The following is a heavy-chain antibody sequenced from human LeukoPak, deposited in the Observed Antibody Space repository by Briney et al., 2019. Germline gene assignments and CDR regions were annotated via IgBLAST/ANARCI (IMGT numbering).Heavy chain of an antibody. CDR1: GFTISYNY. D-gene: IGHD6-19*01. CDR2: IYSNTSA. Sequence: PGGSLRLSCAASGFTISYNYMSWVRQAPGKGLQWVSVIYSNTSAYYADSVKGRFTISRHNSKNTLYLQMTSLRAEDTAVYYCARAIGIAVAGSPEYFQHWGQGTLVTVSS. V-gene: IGHV3-53*04. J-gene: IGHJ1*01. CDR3: ARAIGIAVAGSPEYFQH.